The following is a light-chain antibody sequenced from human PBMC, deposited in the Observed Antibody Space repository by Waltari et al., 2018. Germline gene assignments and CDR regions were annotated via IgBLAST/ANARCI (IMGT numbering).Light chain of an antibody. Sequence: TQSLSPGESAPLSCRASQTVRGYLAWYQHKLGQAPRLLMSDASKRATGIPARFSGSGSGTDFTLIITSLEPEDFAVYYCQHRSDWPLYTFGQGTKLELK. V-gene: IGKV3-11*01. J-gene: IGKJ2*01. CDR1: QTVRGY. CDR2: DAS. CDR3: QHRSDWPLYT.